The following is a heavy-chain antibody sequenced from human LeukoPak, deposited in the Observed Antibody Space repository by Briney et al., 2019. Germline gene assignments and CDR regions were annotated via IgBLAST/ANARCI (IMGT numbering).Heavy chain of an antibody. V-gene: IGHV4-59*12. CDR1: GGSISSYY. J-gene: IGHJ3*02. CDR2: IYYSGST. Sequence: SSETLSLTCTVSGGSISSYYWSWIRQPPGKGLEWIGYIYYSGSTNYNPSLKSRVTISVDTSKNQFSLELDSMTAADTAVYYCAASALGLYYYDSRGHSRGSGAYDIWGQGTMVAVSS. D-gene: IGHD3-9*01. CDR3: AASALGLYYYDSRGHSRGSGAYDI.